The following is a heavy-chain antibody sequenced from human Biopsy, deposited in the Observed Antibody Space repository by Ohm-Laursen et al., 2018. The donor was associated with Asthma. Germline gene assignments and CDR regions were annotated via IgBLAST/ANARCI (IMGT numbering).Heavy chain of an antibody. Sequence: SLRLSCAASGFAVSRDHMFWVRQAPGKGLEWVSVIYSGGTSHTADSVRGWFTISRDYPKNTLYLQMHSLRAEDTAVYYCARGDSSNWSHYYFDYWGQGTLVTVSS. CDR1: GFAVSRDH. V-gene: IGHV3-53*01. CDR3: ARGDSSNWSHYYFDY. CDR2: IYSGGTS. J-gene: IGHJ4*02. D-gene: IGHD3-22*01.